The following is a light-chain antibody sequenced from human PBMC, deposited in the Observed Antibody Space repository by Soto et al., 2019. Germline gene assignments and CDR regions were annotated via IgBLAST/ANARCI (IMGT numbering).Light chain of an antibody. CDR1: SGAVTRGYY. J-gene: IGLJ2*01. Sequence: QAVVTQEPSLTVSPGGTVTLTCASSSGAVTRGYYPNWFQQKPGQAPRALIYNTNNKHSWTPARFSGSLLGGKAALTLSGVQPEDEAEYYCLLYYGGALVFGGGTKLTVL. CDR3: LLYYGGALV. V-gene: IGLV7-43*01. CDR2: NTN.